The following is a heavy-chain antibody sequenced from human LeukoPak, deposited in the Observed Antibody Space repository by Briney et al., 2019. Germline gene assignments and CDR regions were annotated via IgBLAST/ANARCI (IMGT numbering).Heavy chain of an antibody. D-gene: IGHD2-2*01. CDR3: ARRTPGRYCSSTSGYRDYYYGMDV. V-gene: IGHV7-4-1*02. CDR1: GYTFTSYA. CDR2: INTNTGNP. Sequence: ASVKLSCKASGYTFTSYAMNWVRQAPGQGLEWMGWINTNTGNPTYAQGFTGRFVFSLDTSVSTAYLQISSLKAEDTAVYYCARRTPGRYCSSTSGYRDYYYGMDVWGQGTTVTVSS. J-gene: IGHJ6*02.